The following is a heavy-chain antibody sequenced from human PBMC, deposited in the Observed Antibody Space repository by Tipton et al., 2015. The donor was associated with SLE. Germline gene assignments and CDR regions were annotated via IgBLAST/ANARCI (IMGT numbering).Heavy chain of an antibody. J-gene: IGHJ4*02. V-gene: IGHV4-34*01. Sequence: TLSLTCAVPGGSFSGYYWSWIRQSPGKGLEWIGEINHSGSTNYNPSLKSRVTISVDTFKNQFSLKLNSVTAADTAVYYCGRVYSSGWPIDYWGQGTLVTVSS. CDR1: GGSFSGYY. CDR2: INHSGST. D-gene: IGHD6-25*01. CDR3: GRVYSSGWPIDY.